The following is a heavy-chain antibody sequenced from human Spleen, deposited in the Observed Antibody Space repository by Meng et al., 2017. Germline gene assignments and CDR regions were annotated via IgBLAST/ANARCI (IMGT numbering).Heavy chain of an antibody. D-gene: IGHD2-2*02. J-gene: IGHJ4*02. CDR3: AKDYTNLDY. V-gene: IGHV3-23*01. Sequence: GESLKISCAASGFTFSSYAMHWVRQAPGKGLEWVSSISGSGSTYYAGSVKGRFTISRDNSKNTLYLQMNSLRAEDTAIYYCAKDYTNLDYWGQGTLVTVSS. CDR2: ISGSGST. CDR1: GFTFSSYA.